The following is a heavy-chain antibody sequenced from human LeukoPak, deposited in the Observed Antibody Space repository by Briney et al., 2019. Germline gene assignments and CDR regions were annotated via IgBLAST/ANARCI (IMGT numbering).Heavy chain of an antibody. D-gene: IGHD4-17*01. CDR1: GGSISSSSDF. Sequence: SETLSLTCTVSGGSISSSSDFWGWIRQPPGKGLEWIGTIYYSGSTYYNPSLKSRVTISVDTSKNQFSLKLSSVTAADTAVYYCARVKGDYVVTDGMDVWGQGTTVTVSS. CDR3: ARVKGDYVVTDGMDV. J-gene: IGHJ6*02. CDR2: IYYSGST. V-gene: IGHV4-39*01.